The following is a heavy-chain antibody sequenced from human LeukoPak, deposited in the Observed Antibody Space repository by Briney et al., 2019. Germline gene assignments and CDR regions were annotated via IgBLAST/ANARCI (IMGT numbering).Heavy chain of an antibody. CDR1: GYTFTGYY. Sequence: GASVKVSCKASGYTFTGYYMHWVRQAPGQGLEWMGWINPNSGGTNYAQKFQGRVTMTRDTSISTAYMELSRLRSDDTAVYYCARLHRPLRGDFDYWGQGTLVTVSS. CDR2: INPNSGGT. V-gene: IGHV1-2*02. J-gene: IGHJ4*02. CDR3: ARLHRPLRGDFDY. D-gene: IGHD3-16*01.